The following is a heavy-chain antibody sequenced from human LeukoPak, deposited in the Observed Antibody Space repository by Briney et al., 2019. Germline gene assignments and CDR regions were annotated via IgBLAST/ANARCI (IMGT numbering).Heavy chain of an antibody. CDR3: ARDRRYGSDY. V-gene: IGHV3-74*01. Sequence: GSLRLSCAASAFTFSRYGMHWVRQAPGKGLVWVSRIDSDGTSTRYADSVKGRFTISRDNAKNTLYLQMNSLRAEDTAVYYCARDRRYGSDYWGQGTLVTVSS. CDR2: IDSDGTST. D-gene: IGHD3-10*01. J-gene: IGHJ4*02. CDR1: AFTFSRYG.